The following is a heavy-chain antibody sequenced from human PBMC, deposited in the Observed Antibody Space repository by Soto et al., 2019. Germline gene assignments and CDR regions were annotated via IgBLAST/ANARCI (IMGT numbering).Heavy chain of an antibody. CDR1: EFTFSTYA. CDR2: ISDSGDIT. D-gene: IGHD3-10*01. V-gene: IGHV3-23*01. Sequence: PGGSLRLSCAASEFTFSTYAMTWVRQAPGRGLQWVATISDSGDITYYADSVKGRFTISRDNSRNSLYLQMNSLRAEDTAVYYCARLRITMVRELGYYYYYGMDVWGQGTTVTVSS. J-gene: IGHJ6*02. CDR3: ARLRITMVRELGYYYYYGMDV.